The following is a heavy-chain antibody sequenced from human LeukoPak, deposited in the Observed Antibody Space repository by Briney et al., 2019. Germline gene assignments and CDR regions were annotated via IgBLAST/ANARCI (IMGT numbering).Heavy chain of an antibody. CDR1: GGTFSSYA. CDR2: IIPIFGTA. Sequence: SVKVSCKASGGTFSSYAISWVRQAPGQGLEWMGGIIPIFGTANYAQKFQGRVTITTDESTSTAYMELSSLRSEDTAVYYCARSRKRYDYVWGSYGYWGQGTLVTVSS. CDR3: ARSRKRYDYVWGSYGY. J-gene: IGHJ4*02. V-gene: IGHV1-69*05. D-gene: IGHD3-16*01.